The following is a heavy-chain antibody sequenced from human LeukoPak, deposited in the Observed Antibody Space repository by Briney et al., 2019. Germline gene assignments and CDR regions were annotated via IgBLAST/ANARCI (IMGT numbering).Heavy chain of an antibody. CDR2: IKEDGSVK. D-gene: IGHD1-26*01. CDR3: ARSVYWAFDM. J-gene: IGHJ3*02. CDR1: GFTFSSSW. Sequence: GGSLRLTCAASGFTFSSSWMTWVRQAPGKGLEWVANIKEDGSVKQYVDSMKGRFTISRDNAKNSLFLQMNSLGAEDTAVYYCARSVYWAFDMWGQGTMVTVSS. V-gene: IGHV3-7*01.